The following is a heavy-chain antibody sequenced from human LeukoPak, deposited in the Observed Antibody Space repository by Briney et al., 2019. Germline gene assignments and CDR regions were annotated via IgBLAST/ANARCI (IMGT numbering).Heavy chain of an antibody. CDR3: ARGDGDYVYIDY. D-gene: IGHD4-17*01. CDR2: IYYSGST. Sequence: SETLSLTCTVSGGSVSSSSYYWSWIRQPPGTGLEWIGYIYYSGSTNYNPSLKSRVTISVDTSKNQFSLKLSSVTAAGTAVYYCARGDGDYVYIDYWGQGTLVTVSS. CDR1: GGSVSSSSYY. V-gene: IGHV4-61*01. J-gene: IGHJ4*02.